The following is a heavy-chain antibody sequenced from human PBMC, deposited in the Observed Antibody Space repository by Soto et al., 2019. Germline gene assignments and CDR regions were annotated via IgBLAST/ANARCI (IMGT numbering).Heavy chain of an antibody. J-gene: IGHJ4*02. D-gene: IGHD4-17*01. CDR3: AHSYGHFDY. V-gene: IGHV2-5*01. CDR2: IYWNDDK. CDR1: GFSLSSSGVG. Sequence: SGPTMVNPTQTLTLTYTFSGFSLSSSGVGVGWIRQPPGKALEWLALIYWNDDKRYSPSLKSRLTITKDTSKNQVVLIMINMDPVDTATYYCAHSYGHFDYWGQGILVTVSS.